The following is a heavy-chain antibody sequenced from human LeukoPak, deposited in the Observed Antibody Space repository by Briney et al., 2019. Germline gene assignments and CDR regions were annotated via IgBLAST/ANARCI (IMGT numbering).Heavy chain of an antibody. CDR1: GGSISSVGYY. J-gene: IGHJ6*02. Sequence: SQTLSLTCTVSGGSISSVGYYWSWIRQHPGKGLEGIGYIYDSGSTYYNPSLKSRATISVDTYKTQFSLKHSSVTDDATAVYYCARGRAAAGRCIDVCRQGPTVAVSS. CDR2: IYDSGST. D-gene: IGHD6-13*01. V-gene: IGHV4-31*03. CDR3: ARGRAAAGRCIDV.